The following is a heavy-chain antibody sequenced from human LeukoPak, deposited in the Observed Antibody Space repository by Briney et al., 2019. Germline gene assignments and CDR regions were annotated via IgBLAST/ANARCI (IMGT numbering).Heavy chain of an antibody. CDR2: MYYSGST. J-gene: IGHJ4*02. CDR1: GGSISSYY. Sequence: SETLFLTCTVSGGSISSYYWSWIWQPPGKGLEWIGYMYYSGSTNYNPSLKSRVIISIDTSKNQFSLKLSSATAADTAVYYCARGKYSSSWYVVDYWGQGTLVTVSS. V-gene: IGHV4-59*01. CDR3: ARGKYSSSWYVVDY. D-gene: IGHD6-13*01.